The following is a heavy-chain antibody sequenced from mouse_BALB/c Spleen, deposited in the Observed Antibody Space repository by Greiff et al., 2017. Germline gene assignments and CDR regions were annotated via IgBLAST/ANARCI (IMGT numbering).Heavy chain of an antibody. Sequence: EVKVVESGPELVKPGASVKMSCKASGYTFTSYVMHWVKQKPGQGLEWIGYINPYNDGTKYNEKFKGKATLTSDKSSSTAYMELSSLTSEDSAVYYCAGFYYAMDYWGQGTSVTVSS. CDR2: INPYNDGT. V-gene: IGHV1-14*01. CDR3: AGFYYAMDY. CDR1: GYTFTSYV. J-gene: IGHJ4*01.